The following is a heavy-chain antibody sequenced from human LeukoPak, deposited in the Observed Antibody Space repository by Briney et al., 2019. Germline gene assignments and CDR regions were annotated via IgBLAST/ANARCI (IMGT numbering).Heavy chain of an antibody. CDR3: AKDYSRGYSYGYVRPIDY. CDR1: GFIFDAYA. D-gene: IGHD5-18*01. CDR2: ISWNSGNI. V-gene: IGHV3-9*01. J-gene: IGHJ4*02. Sequence: GGSLRLSCAASGFIFDAYAMHWVRQAPGKGLEWVSGISWNSGNIAYADSVKGRFTISRDNAKNSLYLQMNSLRAEDTALYYCAKDYSRGYSYGYVRPIDYWGQGTLVTVSS.